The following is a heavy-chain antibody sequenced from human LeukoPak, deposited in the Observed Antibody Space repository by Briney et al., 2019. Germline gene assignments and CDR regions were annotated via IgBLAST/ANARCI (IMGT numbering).Heavy chain of an antibody. CDR3: ARVFWRKSGYDFGLDC. Sequence: AQTLSLTYTVSGGSISSDHYYWSGIRHHPGKGLEWSGYIYYSGSTYYNPSLESRVTISIDTSQNQFSLQLSSVTAADTAVYYCARVFWRKSGYDFGLDCWGQGTLVTVSS. J-gene: IGHJ4*02. CDR2: IYYSGST. D-gene: IGHD5-12*01. CDR1: GGSISSDHYY. V-gene: IGHV4-31*03.